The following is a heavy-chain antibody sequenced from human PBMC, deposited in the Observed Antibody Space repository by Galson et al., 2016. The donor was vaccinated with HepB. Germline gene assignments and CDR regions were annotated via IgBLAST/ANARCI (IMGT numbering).Heavy chain of an antibody. Sequence: LSLTCTVSAISSGDYHWAFIRQPPGKGLEWIGSFSNSGDTFYNPSLKSRVTMSRDTSKNQFSVSLSSETAADTAVYFCARVSFRTLGYWGQGTLVTVSS. V-gene: IGHV4-39*07. CDR2: FSNSGDT. CDR3: ARVSFRTLGY. CDR1: AISSGDYH. J-gene: IGHJ4*02.